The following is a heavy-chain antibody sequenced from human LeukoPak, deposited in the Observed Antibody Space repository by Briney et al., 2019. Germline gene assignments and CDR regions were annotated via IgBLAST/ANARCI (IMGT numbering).Heavy chain of an antibody. J-gene: IGHJ4*02. D-gene: IGHD5-18*01. V-gene: IGHV1-8*01. Sequence: SSVKVSCKASGYTFSNYDINWVRQATGQGLEWMGWMNPSSGNTGYAQKFQDRVTMTRNTTISTAYMQLSSLSSEDTAVYYCARVQGRYSYGSGFDYWGQGTLVTVSS. CDR3: ARVQGRYSYGSGFDY. CDR2: MNPSSGNT. CDR1: GYTFSNYD.